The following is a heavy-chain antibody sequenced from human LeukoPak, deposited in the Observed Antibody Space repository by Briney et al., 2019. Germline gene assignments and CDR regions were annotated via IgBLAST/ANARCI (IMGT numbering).Heavy chain of an antibody. CDR3: ANPYSSSPFAEYFQH. Sequence: GGSLRLSCAASGFTFSSYAMSWVRQAPGKGLEWVSAISGSGGSTYYAGSVKGRFTISRDNSKNTLYLQMNSLRAEDTAVYYCANPYSSSPFAEYFQHWGQGTLVTVSS. D-gene: IGHD6-6*01. J-gene: IGHJ1*01. CDR1: GFTFSSYA. CDR2: ISGSGGST. V-gene: IGHV3-23*01.